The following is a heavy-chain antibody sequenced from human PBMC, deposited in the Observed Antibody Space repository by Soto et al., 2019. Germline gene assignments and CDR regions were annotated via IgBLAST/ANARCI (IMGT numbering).Heavy chain of an antibody. D-gene: IGHD3-3*01. CDR3: ARLGPTRTKTNYDFWSGYYPDY. CDR2: IYYSGST. CDR1: GGSISSGGYY. V-gene: IGHV4-31*03. Sequence: PSETLSLTCTVSGGSISSGGYYWSWIRQHPGKGLEWIGYIYYSGSTYYNPSLKSRVTISVDTSKNQFSLKLSSVTAADTAVYYCARLGPTRTKTNYDFWSGYYPDYWGQGTLVTVSS. J-gene: IGHJ4*02.